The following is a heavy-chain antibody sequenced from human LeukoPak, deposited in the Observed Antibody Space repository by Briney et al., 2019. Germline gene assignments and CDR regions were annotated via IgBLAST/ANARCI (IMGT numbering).Heavy chain of an antibody. D-gene: IGHD1-26*01. Sequence: ASVKVSCEASGGTFSSYAISWVRQAPGQGLEWMGRIIPILGIANYAQKFQGRVTITADKSTSTAYMELSSLRSEDTAVYYCARLGILGATKNYFDYWGQGTLVTVSS. CDR2: IIPILGIA. J-gene: IGHJ4*02. CDR1: GGTFSSYA. CDR3: ARLGILGATKNYFDY. V-gene: IGHV1-69*04.